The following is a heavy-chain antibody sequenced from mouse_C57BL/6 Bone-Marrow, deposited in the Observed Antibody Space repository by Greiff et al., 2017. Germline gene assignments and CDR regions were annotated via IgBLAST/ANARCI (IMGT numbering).Heavy chain of an antibody. CDR1: GFTFSSYA. CDR3: TRDQRYPHYYAMDY. Sequence: EVKLVESGEGLVKPGGSLKLSCAASGFTFSSYAMSWVRQTPEKRMEWVAYISSGGDYIYYADTVKGLFTISRDNARNTMYLQMSSLKSEDTAMYYCTRDQRYPHYYAMDYWGQGTSVTVSS. V-gene: IGHV5-9-1*02. D-gene: IGHD1-1*01. CDR2: ISSGGDYI. J-gene: IGHJ4*01.